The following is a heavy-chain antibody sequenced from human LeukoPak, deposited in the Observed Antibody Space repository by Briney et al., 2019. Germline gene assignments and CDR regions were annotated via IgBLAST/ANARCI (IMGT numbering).Heavy chain of an antibody. CDR3: ARHSKYYYDSSGSYVGYFQH. Sequence: MTSETLSLTCTVSGGSISSSSYYWSWIRQPPGKGLEWIGYIYYSGSTNYNPSLKSRLTISIDTSKNQFSLKLSSVTAADTAVYYCARHSKYYYDSSGSYVGYFQHWGQGTLVTVSS. J-gene: IGHJ1*01. CDR1: GGSISSSSYY. D-gene: IGHD3-22*01. V-gene: IGHV4-61*05. CDR2: IYYSGST.